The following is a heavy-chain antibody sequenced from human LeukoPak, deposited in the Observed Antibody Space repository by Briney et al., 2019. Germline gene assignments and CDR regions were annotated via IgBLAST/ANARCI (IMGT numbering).Heavy chain of an antibody. CDR1: GGSISSYY. D-gene: IGHD2-2*01. J-gene: IGHJ6*03. CDR3: ARRSNVVVPAAMLDYYYMDV. V-gene: IGHV4-59*08. Sequence: SETLSLTCTVPGGSISSYYWSWIRQPPGKGLEWIGYIYYSGSTNYNPSLKSRVTISVDTSKNQFSLKLSSVTAADTAVYYCARRSNVVVPAAMLDYYYMDVWGKGTTVTVSS. CDR2: IYYSGST.